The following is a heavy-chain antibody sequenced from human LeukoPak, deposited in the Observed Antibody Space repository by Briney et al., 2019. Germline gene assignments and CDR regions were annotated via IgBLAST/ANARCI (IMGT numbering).Heavy chain of an antibody. V-gene: IGHV4-59*01. CDR1: GGSISSYY. J-gene: IGHJ5*02. CDR3: ARVAGYCSSTSCYLDNWFDP. CDR2: IYYSGST. Sequence: PSETLSLTCTVSGGSISSYYWSWIRQPPGKGLEWIGYIYYSGSTNYNPSLKSRVTISVDTSKNQFSLKLSSVTAAGTAVYYCARVAGYCSSTSCYLDNWFDPWGQGTLVTVSS. D-gene: IGHD2-2*01.